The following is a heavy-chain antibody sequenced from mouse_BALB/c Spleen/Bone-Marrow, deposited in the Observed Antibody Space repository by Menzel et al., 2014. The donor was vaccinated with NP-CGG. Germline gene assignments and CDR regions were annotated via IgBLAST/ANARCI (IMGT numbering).Heavy chain of an antibody. CDR2: INPGSGGS. CDR1: GYAFTNYW. V-gene: IGHV1-54*01. CDR3: GREMSRYAMDY. J-gene: IGHJ4*01. Sequence: QVQLQQSGAELVRPGTSVKVSCKASGYAFTNYWIEWVKQRPGQGLEWIGVINPGSGGSNYNEKFKGKATLTADKSSSTAYMQLSSLTSDDSAVYFCGREMSRYAMDYWGQGTSVTVSS.